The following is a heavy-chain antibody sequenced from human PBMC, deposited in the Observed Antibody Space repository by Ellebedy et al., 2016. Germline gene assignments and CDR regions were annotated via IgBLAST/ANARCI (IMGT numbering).Heavy chain of an antibody. CDR1: GYTFTSYY. D-gene: IGHD3-10*01. CDR2: INPSGGST. Sequence: ASVKVSXXASGYTFTSYYMHWVRQAPGQGLEWMGIINPSGGSTSYEQKFQGRVTMTRDTSTSTVYMELSSLRSEDTAVYYCARAHYGSGSSPTEGKDVWGQGTTVTVPS. J-gene: IGHJ6*02. CDR3: ARAHYGSGSSPTEGKDV. V-gene: IGHV1-46*01.